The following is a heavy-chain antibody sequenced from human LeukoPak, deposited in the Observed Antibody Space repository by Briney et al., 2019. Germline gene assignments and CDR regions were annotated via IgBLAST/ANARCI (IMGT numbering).Heavy chain of an antibody. D-gene: IGHD6-13*01. CDR3: ARHDRIAAASWFDP. Sequence: PSETLSLTCSVSGASISTSAYYWGWIRQPPGKGLEWIGSIYYSGSTYYNPSLKSRVTISVDTSKNQFSLKLSSVTAADTAVYYCARHDRIAAASWFDPWGQGTLVTVSS. V-gene: IGHV4-39*01. CDR1: GASISTSAYY. J-gene: IGHJ5*02. CDR2: IYYSGST.